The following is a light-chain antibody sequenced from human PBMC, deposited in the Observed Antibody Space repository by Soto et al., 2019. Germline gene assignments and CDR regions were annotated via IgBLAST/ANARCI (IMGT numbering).Light chain of an antibody. CDR2: GVS. CDR1: ESLFGF. Sequence: EIVMTQSPATLSVSPGERVTLSCRASESLFGFLAWYQHKPGQAPRLLIYGVSTKATGVPARFSGSGSATDFTLAITSLHSDRSAVYYCQSYNDWPFAFVQVTKLEI. V-gene: IGKV3-15*01. CDR3: QSYNDWPFA. J-gene: IGKJ2*01.